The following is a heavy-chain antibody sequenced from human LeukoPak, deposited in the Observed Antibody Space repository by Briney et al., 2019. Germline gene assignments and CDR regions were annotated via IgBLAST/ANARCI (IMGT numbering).Heavy chain of an antibody. CDR2: IYPGDSDT. CDR3: ARAPTPKGKLRGPYGMDV. V-gene: IGHV5-51*01. D-gene: IGHD4-17*01. CDR1: GYSFTSYW. J-gene: IGHJ6*02. Sequence: GESLKISCKGSGYSFTSYWIGWVRQMPGKGLEWMGIIYPGDSDTRYSPSFQGQVTISADKSISTAYLQWSSLKASDTAMYYCARAPTPKGKLRGPYGMDVWGQGTTVTVSS.